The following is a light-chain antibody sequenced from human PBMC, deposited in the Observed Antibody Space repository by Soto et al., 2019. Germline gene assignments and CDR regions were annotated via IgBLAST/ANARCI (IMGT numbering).Light chain of an antibody. Sequence: DIVMTQSPLSLPVTPGEPPSFSCRSSQGLLNSNGYNFLACFLQKPGQSPQLLIHLGSNRASGVPDRFSGSGSGTDFTLKISRVEAEDVGVYYCMQALQTPPYTFGQGTKVEIK. J-gene: IGKJ2*01. CDR2: LGS. V-gene: IGKV2-28*01. CDR3: MQALQTPPYT. CDR1: QGLLNSNGYNF.